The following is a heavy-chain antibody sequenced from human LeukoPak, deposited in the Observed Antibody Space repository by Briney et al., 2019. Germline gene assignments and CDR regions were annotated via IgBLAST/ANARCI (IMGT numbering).Heavy chain of an antibody. CDR2: ISPTTGTT. Sequence: PGVSLTLSCAASGFPFTSYAVSWIRQAQGQGRECLCPISPTTGTTFYTDSAKGVFTLSTDNSRGTLYLQMNGLRAEDTAKYYCTTKTSNGDRYFDYWGQGALVTVSS. V-gene: IGHV3-23*01. CDR3: TTKTSNGDRYFDY. J-gene: IGHJ4*02. D-gene: IGHD4-17*01. CDR1: GFPFTSYA.